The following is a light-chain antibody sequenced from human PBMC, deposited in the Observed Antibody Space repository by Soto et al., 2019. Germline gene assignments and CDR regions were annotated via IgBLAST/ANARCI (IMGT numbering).Light chain of an antibody. CDR2: EGS. J-gene: IGLJ2*01. V-gene: IGLV2-23*01. Sequence: QSVLTQPASVSGSPGQSITISCTGTSSDVGSYNLVSWYQQHPGKAPKLMIYEGSKRPSGVSNRFSGSKSGNTASLTISGRQAEEEADYYCCSYAGSSTSVFGGGTKVTVL. CDR1: SSDVGSYNL. CDR3: CSYAGSSTSV.